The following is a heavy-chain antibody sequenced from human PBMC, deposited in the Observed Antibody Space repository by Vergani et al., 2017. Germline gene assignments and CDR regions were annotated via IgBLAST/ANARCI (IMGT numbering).Heavy chain of an antibody. Sequence: QVQLVQSGAEVKKPGSSVKVSCKASGGTFSSYAISWVRQAPGQGLEWMGGIIPIFGTANYAQKLQGRVTITADESTSTADMELSSLRSEDTAVYYCASVSSSRGKSYYEDYWGQGTLVTVSS. CDR2: IIPIFGTA. J-gene: IGHJ4*02. D-gene: IGHD6-6*01. V-gene: IGHV1-69*01. CDR3: ASVSSSRGKSYYEDY. CDR1: GGTFSSYA.